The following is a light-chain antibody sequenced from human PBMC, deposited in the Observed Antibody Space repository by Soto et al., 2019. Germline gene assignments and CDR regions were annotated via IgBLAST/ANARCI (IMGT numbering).Light chain of an antibody. CDR1: SSDVGGYNY. CDR2: DVS. Sequence: QSALTQPASVSGSPGQSITISCTGTSSDVGGYNYVSWYQQHPGKDPKLMIYDVSNRPSGVSNRFSGSKSGNTASLTISGLQAEDDADYYCSSYTSSSTYVFGTGTKLTLL. J-gene: IGLJ1*01. CDR3: SSYTSSSTYV. V-gene: IGLV2-14*01.